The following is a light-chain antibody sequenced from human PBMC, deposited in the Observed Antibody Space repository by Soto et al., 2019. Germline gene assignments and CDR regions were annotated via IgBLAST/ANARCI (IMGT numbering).Light chain of an antibody. CDR1: QSISSW. Sequence: DIQMNQSPSTLSASVGDRVTITCRASQSISSWLAWYQQKPGKAPKLLIYKASSLESGVPSRFSGSGSGTEFTLTISSLQPDDFATYYCQQYNSYWLTFGGGTKVEIK. CDR2: KAS. CDR3: QQYNSYWLT. J-gene: IGKJ4*01. V-gene: IGKV1-5*03.